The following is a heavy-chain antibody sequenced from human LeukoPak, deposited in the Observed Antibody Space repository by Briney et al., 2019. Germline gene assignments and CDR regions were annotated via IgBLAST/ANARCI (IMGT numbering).Heavy chain of an antibody. Sequence: GGSLRLSCAASGFTFSNAWMSWVRQAPGKGLEWVGRIKSKTDGGTTDYAAPVKGRFTISRDDSKNTLYLQMNSLKTEDTAVYYCARSTGYSSSWYGDYWGQGTLVTVSS. D-gene: IGHD6-13*01. V-gene: IGHV3-15*01. CDR2: IKSKTDGGTT. J-gene: IGHJ4*02. CDR3: ARSTGYSSSWYGDY. CDR1: GFTFSNAW.